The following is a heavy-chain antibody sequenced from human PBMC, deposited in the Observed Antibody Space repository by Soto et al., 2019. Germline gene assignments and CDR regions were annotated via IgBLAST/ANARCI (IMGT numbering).Heavy chain of an antibody. V-gene: IGHV4-34*02. Sequence: QVQLQQWGAGLLKPSETLSLTCAVSGGSFTGYFWNWIRQTPGKGLEWIGEINQSGSTTYNPSLKSRVTISVDRSKNQFSLGLNSVTAADTAVCYCARGNFWSGYDPSYYYYMDVWGKGTAVTVSS. J-gene: IGHJ6*03. D-gene: IGHD3-3*01. CDR2: INQSGST. CDR3: ARGNFWSGYDPSYYYYMDV. CDR1: GGSFTGYF.